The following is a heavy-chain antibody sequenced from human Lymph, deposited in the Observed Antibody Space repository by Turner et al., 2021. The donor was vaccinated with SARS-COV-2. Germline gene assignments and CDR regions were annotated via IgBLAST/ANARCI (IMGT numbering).Heavy chain of an antibody. Sequence: EVQLVETGGGLIQHGGSLRLSCAASGIIVSRNYMNWVRQAPGKGLEWVSVIYSGVTTYYADSVKGRFTISRDNSKNTLYLQMNSLRVEDTAVYYCARDLGTYGMDVWGQGTTVTVSS. CDR1: GIIVSRNY. V-gene: IGHV3-53*02. D-gene: IGHD6-13*01. J-gene: IGHJ6*02. CDR2: IYSGVTT. CDR3: ARDLGTYGMDV.